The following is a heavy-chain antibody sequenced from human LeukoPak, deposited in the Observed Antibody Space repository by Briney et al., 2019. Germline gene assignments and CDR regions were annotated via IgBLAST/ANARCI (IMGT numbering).Heavy chain of an antibody. Sequence: SETLSLTCTVSGGSISSGGYYWSWIRQPPGKGLEWIGYIFHSGSTYYNPSLKSRVTISVDRSKNQFSLKLSSVTAADTAVYYCARDLGPQGWFDPWGQGTLVTVSS. D-gene: IGHD7-27*01. CDR1: GGSISSGGYY. V-gene: IGHV4-30-2*01. CDR2: IFHSGST. J-gene: IGHJ5*02. CDR3: ARDLGPQGWFDP.